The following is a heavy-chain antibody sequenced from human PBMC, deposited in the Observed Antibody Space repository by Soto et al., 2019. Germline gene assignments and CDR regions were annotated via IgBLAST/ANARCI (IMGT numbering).Heavy chain of an antibody. Sequence: GGSLRLSCAASGFTFSSYSMNWVRQAPGKGLEWVSYISSSSSTIYYADSVKGRFTISRDNAKNSLYLQMNSLRDEDTAVYYCARSDYGDYRTQKRYYFDYWGQGTLVTVSS. D-gene: IGHD4-17*01. CDR2: ISSSSSTI. J-gene: IGHJ4*02. CDR3: ARSDYGDYRTQKRYYFDY. V-gene: IGHV3-48*02. CDR1: GFTFSSYS.